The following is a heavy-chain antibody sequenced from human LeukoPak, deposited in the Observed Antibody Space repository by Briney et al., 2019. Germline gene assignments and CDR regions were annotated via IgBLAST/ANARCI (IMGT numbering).Heavy chain of an antibody. D-gene: IGHD3-9*01. V-gene: IGHV4-39*07. CDR3: ARGVLRYFDWSSNWFDP. CDR2: IYYSGST. Sequence: NPSETLSLTCTVSGGSISSSSYYWGWIRQPPGKGLEWIGSIYYSGSTNYNPSLKSRVTISVDKSKNQFSLKLSSVTAADTAVYYCARGVLRYFDWSSNWFDPWGQGTLVTVSS. CDR1: GGSISSSSYY. J-gene: IGHJ5*02.